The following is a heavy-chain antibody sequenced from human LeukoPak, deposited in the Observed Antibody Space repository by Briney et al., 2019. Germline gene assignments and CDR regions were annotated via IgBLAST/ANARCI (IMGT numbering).Heavy chain of an antibody. J-gene: IGHJ4*02. D-gene: IGHD1-7*01. V-gene: IGHV3-21*01. CDR3: AILELANFDY. CDR1: GFTFSSYS. Sequence: GGSLRLSCAASGFTFSSYSMNWVRQAPGKGLEWVSSISSSSSYIYYADSVKGRFTISRDNAKNSLYLQMNSLGAEDTAVYYCAILELANFDYWGQGTLVTVSS. CDR2: ISSSSSYI.